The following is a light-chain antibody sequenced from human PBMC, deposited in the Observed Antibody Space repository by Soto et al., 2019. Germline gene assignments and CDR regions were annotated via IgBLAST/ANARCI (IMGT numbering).Light chain of an antibody. Sequence: QSVLTRPASVSGSPGQSITISCTGTSSDVGGYNYVSWYQQHPGKAPKFIIYEVSNRPSGVSNRFSGSKSGNTASLTISGLQAEDEADYYCGSYTSSSTYVFGTGTKVTVL. J-gene: IGLJ1*01. CDR3: GSYTSSSTYV. V-gene: IGLV2-14*01. CDR2: EVS. CDR1: SSDVGGYNY.